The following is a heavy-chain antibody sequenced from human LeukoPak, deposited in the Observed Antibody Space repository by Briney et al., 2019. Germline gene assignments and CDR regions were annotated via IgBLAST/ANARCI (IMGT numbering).Heavy chain of an antibody. CDR1: GYTFTGYY. D-gene: IGHD2-2*01. CDR2: INPNSGGT. Sequence: ASVTVSCKASGYTFTGYYMHWVRQAPGQGLEWMGWINPNSGGTNYAQKFQGRVTMTRDTSISTAYMELSRLRSDDTAVYYCARGDIVVVPAATTTDYWGQGTLVTVSS. J-gene: IGHJ4*02. CDR3: ARGDIVVVPAATTTDY. V-gene: IGHV1-2*02.